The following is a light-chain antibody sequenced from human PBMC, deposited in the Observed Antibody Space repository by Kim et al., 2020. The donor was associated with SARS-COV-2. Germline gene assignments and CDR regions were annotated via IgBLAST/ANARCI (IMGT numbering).Light chain of an antibody. V-gene: IGKV3-15*01. Sequence: SPGKRAPVSGRASQSVTSNFLAWYQQTPGQAPRLLIYGISTRPTGIPARFSGGGSGTEFTLTISSRRSEDFAVYYCQQYSDWRLTFGKGTKVEIK. CDR3: QQYSDWRLT. CDR1: QSVTSN. J-gene: IGKJ1*01. CDR2: GIS.